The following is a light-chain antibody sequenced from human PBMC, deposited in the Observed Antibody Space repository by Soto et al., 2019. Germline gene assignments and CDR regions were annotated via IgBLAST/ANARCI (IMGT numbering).Light chain of an antibody. CDR3: QSYDSSLSAYV. CDR2: GNS. CDR1: SSNIGAGYD. V-gene: IGLV1-40*01. Sequence: SVLTQPPSVSGAPGQRVTTSCTGSSSNIGAGYDVHWYQQLPGTAPKLLIYGNSNRPSGVPDRFSGSKSGTSASLAITGLQAEDEADYYCQSYDSSLSAYVFGTGTKVTVL. J-gene: IGLJ1*01.